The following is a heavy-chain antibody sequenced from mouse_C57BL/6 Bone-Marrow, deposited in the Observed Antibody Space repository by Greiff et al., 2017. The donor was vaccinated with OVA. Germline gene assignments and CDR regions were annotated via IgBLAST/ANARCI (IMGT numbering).Heavy chain of an antibody. Sequence: EVQVVESGPGLVKPSQSLSLTCSVTGYSITSGYYWNWIRQFPGNKLEWMGYISYDGSNNYNPSLKNRISITRDTSKNQFFLKLNSVTTEDTATYYGARNAYYSNYDYYAMDYWGQGTSVTVSS. CDR3: ARNAYYSNYDYYAMDY. D-gene: IGHD2-5*01. V-gene: IGHV3-6*01. CDR1: GYSITSGYY. CDR2: ISYDGSN. J-gene: IGHJ4*01.